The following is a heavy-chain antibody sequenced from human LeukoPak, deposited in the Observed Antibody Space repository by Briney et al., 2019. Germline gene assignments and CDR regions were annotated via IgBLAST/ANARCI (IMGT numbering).Heavy chain of an antibody. CDR3: ARQARGIVAPTNWFDP. V-gene: IGHV5-51*01. D-gene: IGHD6-13*01. J-gene: IGHJ5*02. CDR2: IYPGDSDT. CDR1: GYSFTSYW. Sequence: GESLKISCKGSGYSFTSYWIGWVRQMPGKGLEWMGIIYPGDSDTRYIPSFQGQVTISADRSISTAYLQWSSLKASDTAMYYCARQARGIVAPTNWFDPWGQGTLVTVSS.